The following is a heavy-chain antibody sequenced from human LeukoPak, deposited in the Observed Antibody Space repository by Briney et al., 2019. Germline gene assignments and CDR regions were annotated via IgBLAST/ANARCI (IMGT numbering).Heavy chain of an antibody. J-gene: IGHJ5*02. CDR3: ARWGWSGSNWFDP. V-gene: IGHV1-8*01. CDR1: GYTFSSYD. Sequence: ASVKVSCKASGYTFSSYDINWVRQATGQGLEWMGWMNPNGGNTGYAQKFQGRVTMTRDTSMSTVYMELSSLRSEDTAVYYCARWGWSGSNWFDPWGQGTLVTVSS. D-gene: IGHD3-3*01. CDR2: MNPNGGNT.